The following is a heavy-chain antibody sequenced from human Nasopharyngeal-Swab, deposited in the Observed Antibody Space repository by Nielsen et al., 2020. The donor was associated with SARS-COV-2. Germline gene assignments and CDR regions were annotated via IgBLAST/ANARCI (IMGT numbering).Heavy chain of an antibody. D-gene: IGHD5-18*01. CDR3: ARQENSYGLSYFDY. V-gene: IGHV4-59*08. J-gene: IGHJ4*02. CDR1: GYSTTSGYY. Sequence: SETLSLTCTFSGYSTTSGYYWGWIRQPPGKGLEWIGYIYYSGSTNYNPSLKSRVTISVDTSKNQFSLKLSSVTAADTAVYYCARQENSYGLSYFDYWGQGTLVTVSS. CDR2: IYYSGST.